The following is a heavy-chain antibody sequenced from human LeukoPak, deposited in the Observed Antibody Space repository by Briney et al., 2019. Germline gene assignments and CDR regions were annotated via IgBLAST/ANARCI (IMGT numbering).Heavy chain of an antibody. Sequence: SETLCLTCAVYGGSFSGYYWSWIRQPPGKGLEWIGEINHSGSTNYNPSLKSRVTISVDTSKNQFSLRLSSVTAADTAVYYCARVTGYMIEDYFDYWGQGTLVTVSS. V-gene: IGHV4-34*01. CDR1: GGSFSGYY. D-gene: IGHD3-22*01. J-gene: IGHJ4*02. CDR2: INHSGST. CDR3: ARVTGYMIEDYFDY.